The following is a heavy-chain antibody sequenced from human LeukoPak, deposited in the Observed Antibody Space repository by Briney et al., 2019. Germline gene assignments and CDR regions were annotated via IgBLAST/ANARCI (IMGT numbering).Heavy chain of an antibody. V-gene: IGHV4-38-2*01. D-gene: IGHD2-2*01. J-gene: IGHJ6*03. Sequence: KPSETLSLTCAVSGYSISSGYYWGWIRQPPGKGLEWIGSIYHSGSTYYNPSLKSRVTISVDTSKNQFSLKLSSVTAADTAVYYCARTGYPTNSYQLLTPYYYYYMDVWGKGTTVTVSS. CDR2: IYHSGST. CDR1: GYSISSGYY. CDR3: ARTGYPTNSYQLLTPYYYYYMDV.